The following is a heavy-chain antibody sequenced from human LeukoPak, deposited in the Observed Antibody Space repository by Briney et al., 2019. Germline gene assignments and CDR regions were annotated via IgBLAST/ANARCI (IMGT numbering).Heavy chain of an antibody. CDR3: ARRNSNFDY. D-gene: IGHD6-13*01. CDR1: GGSISSYY. J-gene: IGHJ4*02. Sequence: PSETLSLTCTVSGGSISSYYWSWIRQPPGKGLEWIGYIYYSGSTNYNPSLKSRVTISVDTSTNQFSLNLSSVTAADTAVYYCARRNSNFDYWDQGTLVTVSS. V-gene: IGHV4-59*08. CDR2: IYYSGST.